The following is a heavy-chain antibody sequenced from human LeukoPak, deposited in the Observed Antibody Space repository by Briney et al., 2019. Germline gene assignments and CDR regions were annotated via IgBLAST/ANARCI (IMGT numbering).Heavy chain of an antibody. J-gene: IGHJ4*02. Sequence: PSETLSLACTVSGGSISSYYWSWIRQPAGKGLEWIGRIYTSGSTNYNPSLKSRVTMSVDTSKNQFSLKLSSVTAADTAVYYCARAAYDILTGYSLHFDYWGQGTLVTVSS. V-gene: IGHV4-4*07. CDR3: ARAAYDILTGYSLHFDY. CDR2: IYTSGST. CDR1: GGSISSYY. D-gene: IGHD3-9*01.